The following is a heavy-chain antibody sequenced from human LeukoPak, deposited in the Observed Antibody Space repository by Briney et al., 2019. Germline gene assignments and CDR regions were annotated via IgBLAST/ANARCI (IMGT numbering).Heavy chain of an antibody. Sequence: GGSLRLSCAASGFTFSSYAMHWVRQAPGKGLEWVSAISGSGGSTYYADSVKGRFTISRDNSKNTLYLQMNSLRAEDTAVYYCAKGISRITIFGVVKGPASVAFDIWGQGTMVTVSS. D-gene: IGHD3-3*01. V-gene: IGHV3-23*01. J-gene: IGHJ3*02. CDR2: ISGSGGST. CDR1: GFTFSSYA. CDR3: AKGISRITIFGVVKGPASVAFDI.